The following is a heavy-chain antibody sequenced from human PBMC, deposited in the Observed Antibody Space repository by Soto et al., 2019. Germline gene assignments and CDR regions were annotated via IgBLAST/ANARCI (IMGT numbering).Heavy chain of an antibody. V-gene: IGHV3-23*01. CDR2: ISGSGGST. CDR3: AKLKQRSGYSSSWYFDY. J-gene: IGHJ4*02. D-gene: IGHD6-13*01. CDR1: GFTFSSYA. Sequence: GGSLRLSCAASGFTFSSYAMSWVRQAPGKGLEWVSAISGSGGSTYYADSVKGRFTISRDNSKNTLYLQMNSLRAEDTAVYYCAKLKQRSGYSSSWYFDYWGQGTLVTVSS.